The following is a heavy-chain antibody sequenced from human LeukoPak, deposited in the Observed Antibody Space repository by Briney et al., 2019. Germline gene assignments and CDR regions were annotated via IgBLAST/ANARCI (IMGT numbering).Heavy chain of an antibody. J-gene: IGHJ4*02. CDR3: AREPVRRYSSSWYVDY. CDR2: SRNKANSYTT. Sequence: GGSLTLSCAASGFTFSDHYIDWVRQAPGKGLEWVGRSRNKANSYTTDYGASVKGRFTVSRDDSKNSVYLQMNSLRAEDTAVYYCAREPVRRYSSSWYVDYWGQGTLVTVSS. V-gene: IGHV3-72*01. CDR1: GFTFSDHY. D-gene: IGHD6-13*01.